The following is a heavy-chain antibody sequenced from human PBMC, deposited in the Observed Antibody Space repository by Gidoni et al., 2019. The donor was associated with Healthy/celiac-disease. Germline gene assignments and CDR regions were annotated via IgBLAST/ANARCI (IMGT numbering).Heavy chain of an antibody. Sequence: EVQLLESGGGLVQPGASLVLSGAASGFTFSSYAMSWVRQAPGKGLEWVSAISGSGGSTYYADSVKGRFTISRDNSKNTLYLQMNSLRAEDTAVYYCAKHDEVEMATYFDYWGQGTLVTVSS. CDR3: AKHDEVEMATYFDY. J-gene: IGHJ4*02. CDR2: ISGSGGST. V-gene: IGHV3-23*01. D-gene: IGHD5-12*01. CDR1: GFTFSSYA.